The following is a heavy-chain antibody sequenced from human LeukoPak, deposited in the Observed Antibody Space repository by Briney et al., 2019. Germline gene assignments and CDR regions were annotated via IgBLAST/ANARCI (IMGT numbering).Heavy chain of an antibody. J-gene: IGHJ4*02. CDR1: GYTFTSYG. Sequence: ASVKVSCKASGYTFTSYGISWVRQAPGQGLEWMGWISAYNGNTNYAQKLQGRVTMTTDTSTSTAYMELRSLRSDDTAVYYCARSQPAITMIADPLRYWGQGTLVTVSS. D-gene: IGHD3-22*01. CDR3: ARSQPAITMIADPLRY. CDR2: ISAYNGNT. V-gene: IGHV1-18*01.